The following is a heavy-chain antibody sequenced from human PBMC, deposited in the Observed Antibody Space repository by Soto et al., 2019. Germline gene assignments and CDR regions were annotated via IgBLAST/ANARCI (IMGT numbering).Heavy chain of an antibody. J-gene: IGHJ6*02. D-gene: IGHD1-26*01. CDR3: ARVSGSYYYDMDV. CDR1: GGSISRGNW. CDR2: IYHSGST. V-gene: IGHV4-4*02. Sequence: QVQLQESGPGLVKPSGTLSLTCAVSGGSISRGNWWSWVRQPPGKGLVWIGGIYHSGSTNYNPSLKSRVTSSVDKSKTQFSLKLSSVTAADTAVYYCARVSGSYYYDMDVWGQGTTVTVSS.